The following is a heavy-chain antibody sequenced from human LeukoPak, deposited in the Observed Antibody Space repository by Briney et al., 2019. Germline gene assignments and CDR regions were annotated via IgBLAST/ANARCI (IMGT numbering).Heavy chain of an antibody. D-gene: IGHD5-12*01. CDR2: IRGSGRST. J-gene: IGHJ4*02. CDR1: GFHLWIYA. CDR3: AKSVRIVATILY. Sequence: GGSLRLSCAACGFHLWIYAMMGVREAPGKGVVWVAAIRGSGRSTYYADSVKGRFTISRDNSKNTLYLQMNSLRAADTAVYYCAKSVRIVATILYWGQGTLVTVSS. V-gene: IGHV3-23*01.